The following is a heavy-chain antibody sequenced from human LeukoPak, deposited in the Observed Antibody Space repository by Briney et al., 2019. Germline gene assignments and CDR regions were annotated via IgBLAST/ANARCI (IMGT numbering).Heavy chain of an antibody. J-gene: IGHJ3*02. CDR3: ARERSNYYGSGSYFAFDI. V-gene: IGHV1-46*01. CDR1: GYTFTSYY. Sequence: ASVKVSCKASGYTFTSYYMHWVRQAPGQGLEWMGIINPSGGSTSYAQKFQGRVTLTRDTSTSTVYMELSSLRSEDTAVYYCARERSNYYGSGSYFAFDIWGQATMVTVSS. CDR2: INPSGGST. D-gene: IGHD3-10*01.